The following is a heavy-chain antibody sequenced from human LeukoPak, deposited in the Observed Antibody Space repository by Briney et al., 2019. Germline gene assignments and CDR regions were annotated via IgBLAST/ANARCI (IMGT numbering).Heavy chain of an antibody. J-gene: IGHJ4*02. V-gene: IGHV4-31*03. Sequence: SETLSLTCTVSGGSISSSSYYWGWIRQHPGKGLEWIGYIYYSGSTYYNPSLKSRVTISVDTSKNQFSLKLSSVTAADTAVYYCARGLQTVYYYDSSGYYDYWGQGTLVTVSS. D-gene: IGHD3-22*01. CDR1: GGSISSSSYY. CDR2: IYYSGST. CDR3: ARGLQTVYYYDSSGYYDY.